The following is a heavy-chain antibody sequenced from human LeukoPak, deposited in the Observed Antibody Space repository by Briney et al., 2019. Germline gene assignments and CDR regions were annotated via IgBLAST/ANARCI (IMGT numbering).Heavy chain of an antibody. CDR3: ARAGGRYYSGWEFDS. V-gene: IGHV4-34*01. CDR2: INHSGST. D-gene: IGHD2-15*01. Sequence: SGTLSLTCAVYGGSFSGYYWSWIRPPPGKGLEWMGEINHSGSTNNNPSLKSRITISIDPSKKQFSLNLTSVTAADTAVYYCARAGGRYYSGWEFDSWGQGTLVTVSS. CDR1: GGSFSGYY. J-gene: IGHJ4*02.